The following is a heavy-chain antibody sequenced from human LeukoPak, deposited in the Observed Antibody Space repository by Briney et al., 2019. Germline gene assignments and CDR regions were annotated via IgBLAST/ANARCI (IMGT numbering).Heavy chain of an antibody. CDR3: ARDRYWFPHDAFDI. J-gene: IGHJ3*02. CDR1: GFTFSSYW. CDR2: IKQDGSEK. Sequence: PGGTLRLSCAASGFTFSSYWMSWVRQAPGKGLEWVANIKQDGSEKYYVDSVKGRFTISRDNAKNSLYLQMNSLRAEDTAVYYCARDRYWFPHDAFDIWGQGTMVTVSS. D-gene: IGHD3-22*01. V-gene: IGHV3-7*01.